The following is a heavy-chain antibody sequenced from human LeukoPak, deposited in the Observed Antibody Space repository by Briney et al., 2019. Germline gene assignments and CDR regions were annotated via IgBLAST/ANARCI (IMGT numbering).Heavy chain of an antibody. V-gene: IGHV3-43*02. J-gene: IGHJ4*02. Sequence: GGSLRLSCAASGFTFDDYAMHWVRQAPGKGLEWVSLISGDGGSTYYADSVKGRFTISRDNSKNSLYLQMNSLRTVDTALYYFAKEYGDYGYYFDYWGQGTLVTDSA. CDR1: GFTFDDYA. CDR3: AKEYGDYGYYFDY. D-gene: IGHD4-17*01. CDR2: ISGDGGST.